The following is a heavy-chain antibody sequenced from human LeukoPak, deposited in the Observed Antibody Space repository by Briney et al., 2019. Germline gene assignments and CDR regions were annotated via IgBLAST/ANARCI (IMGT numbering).Heavy chain of an antibody. CDR2: INPNTGAT. Sequence: ASVKVSCKTSGFIFTGYHIHWVRQAPGQELEWLGWINPNTGATYYTDQFQGRHIMTRYTSISTAYMALSSLRSDDTAVYYCARDTTPTIAAESWFDTWGQGTLITVSS. CDR3: ARDTTPTIAAESWFDT. D-gene: IGHD6-13*01. V-gene: IGHV1-2*02. J-gene: IGHJ5*02. CDR1: GFIFTGYH.